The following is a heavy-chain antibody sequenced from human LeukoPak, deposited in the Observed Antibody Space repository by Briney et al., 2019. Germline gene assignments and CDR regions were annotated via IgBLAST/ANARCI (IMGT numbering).Heavy chain of an antibody. CDR3: ARDGGTGFDY. V-gene: IGHV4-34*01. D-gene: IGHD4-23*01. CDR2: INHSGST. J-gene: IGHJ4*02. Sequence: SETLSLTCAVYGGSFSGYYWSWIRQPPGKGLEWIGEINHSGSTNYNPSLKSLGTISVDTSKNQFSLKLSSVTAADTAVYYCARDGGTGFDYWGQGTLVTVSS. CDR1: GGSFSGYY.